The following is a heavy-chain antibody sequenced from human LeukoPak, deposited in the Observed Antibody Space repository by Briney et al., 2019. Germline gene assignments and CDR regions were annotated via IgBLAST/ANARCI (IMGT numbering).Heavy chain of an antibody. D-gene: IGHD6-19*01. J-gene: IGHJ4*02. Sequence: GGSLRLSCAASGFTFSSYSMNWVRQAPGKGLEWVSYISSSSSTIYYADSVKGRFTISRDNAKNSLYLQMNSLRAEDTAVYYCAKVGSSGWFDYWGQGTLVTVSS. CDR3: AKVGSSGWFDY. CDR1: GFTFSSYS. CDR2: ISSSSSTI. V-gene: IGHV3-48*01.